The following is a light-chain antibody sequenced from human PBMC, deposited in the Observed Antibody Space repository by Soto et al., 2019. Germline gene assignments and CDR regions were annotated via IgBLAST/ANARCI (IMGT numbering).Light chain of an antibody. Sequence: IVLTQSPGTLSLSPGERATLSCRASQSVSSSSLAWYQQRPGQAPRPLIFGASYRATGIPDRFRGSGSGPDFTLTISRLEPEDFAVYYCQHYSSSPPEFTFGPGTKVDSK. CDR2: GAS. CDR3: QHYSSSPPEFT. V-gene: IGKV3-20*01. J-gene: IGKJ3*01. CDR1: QSVSSSS.